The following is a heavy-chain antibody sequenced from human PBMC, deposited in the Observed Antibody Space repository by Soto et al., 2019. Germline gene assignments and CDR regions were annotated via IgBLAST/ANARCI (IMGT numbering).Heavy chain of an antibody. CDR1: GGSFSGYY. CDR3: ARGALYCSGGSCYSNFDY. D-gene: IGHD2-15*01. CDR2: INHSGST. Sequence: QVQLQQWGAGLLKPSETLSLTCAVYGGSFSGYYWSWIRQPPGKGLEWIGEINHSGSTNYNPSLKSRVTISVDTSKNQFSLKLSSVTAADTAVYYCARGALYCSGGSCYSNFDYWGQGTLVTVSS. J-gene: IGHJ4*02. V-gene: IGHV4-34*01.